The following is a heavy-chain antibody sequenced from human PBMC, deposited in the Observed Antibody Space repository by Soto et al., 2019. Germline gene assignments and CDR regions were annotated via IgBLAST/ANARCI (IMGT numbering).Heavy chain of an antibody. CDR1: GGSISSYY. CDR2: IYTSGST. D-gene: IGHD3-3*01. Sequence: SETLSLTCTVPGGSISSYYWSWIRQPAGKGLEWIGRIYTSGSTNYNPSLKSRVTMSVDTSKNQFSLKLSSVTAADTAVYYCARDPYDFWSGYDYGMDVWGQGTTVTVSS. CDR3: ARDPYDFWSGYDYGMDV. J-gene: IGHJ6*02. V-gene: IGHV4-4*07.